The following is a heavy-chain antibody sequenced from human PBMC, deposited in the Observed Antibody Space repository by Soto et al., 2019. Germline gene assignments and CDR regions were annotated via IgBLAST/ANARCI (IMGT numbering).Heavy chain of an antibody. J-gene: IGHJ4*02. CDR2: IYHSGST. V-gene: IGHV4-30-2*01. D-gene: IGHD3-16*01. Sequence: QLQLQESGSGLVKPSQTLSLTCAVSGGSISSGGYSWSWIRQPPGKGLEWIGYIYHSGSTYYNPSGKGRVTISVDRSKNQYSLKLSSVTAADTAVYYCAAGGGLPRYYWGQGTLVTVSS. CDR3: AAGGGLPRYY. CDR1: GGSISSGGYS.